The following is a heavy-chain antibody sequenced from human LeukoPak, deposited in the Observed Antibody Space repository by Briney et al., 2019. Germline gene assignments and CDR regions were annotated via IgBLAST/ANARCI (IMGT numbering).Heavy chain of an antibody. D-gene: IGHD3-3*01. J-gene: IGHJ4*02. CDR3: ARDRGLRFLEWLLWVY. CDR2: INPNSGGT. V-gene: IGHV1-2*02. CDR1: GYTFTGYY. Sequence: ASVKVSCKASGYTFTGYYMHWVRQAPGQGLEWMGWINPNSGGTNYAQKFQGRVTMTRDTSISTAYMELSRLRSDDTAVYYCARDRGLRFLEWLLWVYWGQGTLVTVSS.